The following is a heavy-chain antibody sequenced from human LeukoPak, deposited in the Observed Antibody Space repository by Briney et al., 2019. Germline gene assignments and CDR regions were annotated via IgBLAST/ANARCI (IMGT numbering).Heavy chain of an antibody. V-gene: IGHV1-46*01. J-gene: IGHJ4*02. Sequence: ASVTVSCKASGYMFTTSFMHWVRQAPGQGLEWMGVINPSGTSTDYAQKFQGRVTMTRDTSTNTVYMELSSLRSEDTAVYYCASPHGASYYYFDYWGQGTLVTVSS. CDR2: INPSGTST. CDR3: ASPHGASYYYFDY. D-gene: IGHD4/OR15-4a*01. CDR1: GYMFTTSF.